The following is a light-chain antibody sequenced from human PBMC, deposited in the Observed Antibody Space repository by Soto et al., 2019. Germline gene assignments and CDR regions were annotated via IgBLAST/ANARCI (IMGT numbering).Light chain of an antibody. CDR3: SSYTRSSTYV. Sequence: QSALTQPASVSGSPGQSITISCTGTSSDVGGYNYVSWYQQHPGKAPKLMIYDVSNRPSGGSNRFSGSKSGTTASLTISGLQAEDEADYYCSSYTRSSTYVFGTGTKLTVL. CDR2: DVS. J-gene: IGLJ1*01. V-gene: IGLV2-14*01. CDR1: SSDVGGYNY.